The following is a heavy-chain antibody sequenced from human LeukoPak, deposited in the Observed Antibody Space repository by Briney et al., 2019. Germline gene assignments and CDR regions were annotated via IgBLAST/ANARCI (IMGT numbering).Heavy chain of an antibody. CDR1: GYTFTGYY. Sequence: ASVKVSCKASGYTFTGYYMHWVRQAPGQGLEWMGWINPNSGGTNYAQEFQGRVTMTRDTSISTAYMELSRLRSDDTAVYYCARLSSTSSYPTDYWGQGTLVTVSS. CDR3: ARLSSTSSYPTDY. J-gene: IGHJ4*02. CDR2: INPNSGGT. V-gene: IGHV1-2*02. D-gene: IGHD2-2*01.